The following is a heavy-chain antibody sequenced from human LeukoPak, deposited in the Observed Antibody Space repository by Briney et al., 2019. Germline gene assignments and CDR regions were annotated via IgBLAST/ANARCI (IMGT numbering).Heavy chain of an antibody. CDR1: GGSISSSNW. V-gene: IGHV4-4*02. CDR2: IYHSGST. J-gene: IGHJ3*02. D-gene: IGHD3-16*01. Sequence: SGTLSLTCAVSGGSISSSNWWSWVRQPPGKGLEWIGEIYHSGSTNYNPSLKSRVTISVDTSKNQFSLKLSSVTAADTAVYYCARGAVGGAFDIWGQGTMVTVSS. CDR3: ARGAVGGAFDI.